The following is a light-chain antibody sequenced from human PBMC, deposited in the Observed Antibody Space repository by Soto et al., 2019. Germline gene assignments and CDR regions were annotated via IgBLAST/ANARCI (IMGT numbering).Light chain of an antibody. CDR1: NSNIGNNY. J-gene: IGLJ2*01. V-gene: IGLV1-51*01. CDR2: DNN. Sequence: QSVLTQPPSVSAAPGQKVTISCSGSNSNIGNNYVSWYQQLPGTAPKLLIYDNNRRPSGIPDRFSGSKSGTSATLGITGLQTGEEADYYCGTWDGSLSAVVFGGGTKVTVL. CDR3: GTWDGSLSAVV.